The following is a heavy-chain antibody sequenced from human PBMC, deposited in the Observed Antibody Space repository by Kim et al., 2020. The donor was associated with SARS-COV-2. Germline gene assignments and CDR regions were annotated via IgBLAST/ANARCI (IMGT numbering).Heavy chain of an antibody. V-gene: IGHV3-21*01. CDR3: ARDRVPNIAAAGTWDY. Sequence: SVKGRFTISRDNAKNSMYLQRNSLRAEDTAVYYCARDRVPNIAAAGTWDYWGQGTLVTVSS. J-gene: IGHJ4*02. D-gene: IGHD6-13*01.